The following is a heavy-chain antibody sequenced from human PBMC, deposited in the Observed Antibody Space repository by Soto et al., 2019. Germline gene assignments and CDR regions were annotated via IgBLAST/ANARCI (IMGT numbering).Heavy chain of an antibody. V-gene: IGHV3-30*03. CDR2: ISYDGSNK. Sequence: GGSLRLSCAASGFTFSSYGMHWVRQAPGKGLEWVAVISYDGSNKYYADSVKGRFTISRDNSKNTLYLQMNSLRAEDTAVYYCATGGDSSGYYYVFDYWGQGTLVTVSS. D-gene: IGHD3-22*01. J-gene: IGHJ4*02. CDR3: ATGGDSSGYYYVFDY. CDR1: GFTFSSYG.